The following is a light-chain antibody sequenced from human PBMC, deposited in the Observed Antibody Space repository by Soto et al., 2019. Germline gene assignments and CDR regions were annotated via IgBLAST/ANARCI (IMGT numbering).Light chain of an antibody. CDR2: GAS. V-gene: IGKV3-15*01. CDR1: QSVSSSY. J-gene: IGKJ4*01. CDR3: QQYNNWPLT. Sequence: EIVFSQSPGTLSLSPGERATLSCRASQSVSSSYLAWYQQKPGQAPRLLIYGASTRATGIPARFSGSGSGTEFTLSISSLQSEDFAVYYCQQYNNWPLTFGGGTKVDI.